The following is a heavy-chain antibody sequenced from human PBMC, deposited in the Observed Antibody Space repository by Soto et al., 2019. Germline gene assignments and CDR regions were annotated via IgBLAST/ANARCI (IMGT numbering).Heavy chain of an antibody. CDR3: ARDRAFWSGPRGISWFDP. D-gene: IGHD3-3*01. V-gene: IGHV4-30-2*01. CDR2: IYHSGST. Sequence: SETLSLTCTVSGGSISSGGYYWSWIRQHPGKGLEWIGYIYHSGSTYYNPSLKSRVTISIDRSKNQFSLKLSSVTAADTAVYYCARDRAFWSGPRGISWFDPWGQGTLVTVSS. CDR1: GGSISSGGYY. J-gene: IGHJ5*02.